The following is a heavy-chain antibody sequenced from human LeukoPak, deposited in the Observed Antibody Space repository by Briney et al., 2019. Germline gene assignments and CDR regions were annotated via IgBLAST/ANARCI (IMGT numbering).Heavy chain of an antibody. J-gene: IGHJ5*02. CDR3: ARGAMAGKMSWFDP. V-gene: IGHV4-39*01. CDR1: GGSISSSGYY. D-gene: IGHD6-19*01. CDR2: IYYSGST. Sequence: PSETLSLTCTVSGGSISSSGYYWGWIRQPTGKGLEWIGSIYYSGSTYYNPSHKSRITTSVDTAKNQFSLKLSSVTAADTAVYYCARGAMAGKMSWFDPWGQGTLVTVSS.